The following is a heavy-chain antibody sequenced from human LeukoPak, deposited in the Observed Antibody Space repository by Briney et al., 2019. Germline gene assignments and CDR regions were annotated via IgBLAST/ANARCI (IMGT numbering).Heavy chain of an antibody. D-gene: IGHD6-19*01. J-gene: IGHJ5*02. CDR3: AGLPTGVAGTVDT. Sequence: VASVSVFRRASGYTYTGYYMHCAPQPPGQGLEILGWFHPTRGVTKYAKNFQGRVAMTSATSIRTAYMKLSSLTTNDTAVYYCAGLPTGVAGTVDTCGQGTLVTVSS. V-gene: IGHV1-2*03. CDR1: GYTYTGYY. CDR2: FHPTRGVT.